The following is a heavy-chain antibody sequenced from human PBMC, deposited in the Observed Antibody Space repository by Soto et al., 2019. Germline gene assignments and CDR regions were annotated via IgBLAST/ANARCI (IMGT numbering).Heavy chain of an antibody. Sequence: QVLHQESGPGLVKPSETLSLTCTVSGASFSSTSYYWGWIRQPPGKGLEWIGNIRYSWNTYYNPSLKSRVTVSLDTSKNQLSLKLTFVTAADTAVYYCVREHSDYDRYYFDYWGQGTLVTVSS. J-gene: IGHJ4*02. CDR2: IRYSWNT. CDR3: VREHSDYDRYYFDY. CDR1: GASFSSTSYY. D-gene: IGHD4-4*01. V-gene: IGHV4-39*02.